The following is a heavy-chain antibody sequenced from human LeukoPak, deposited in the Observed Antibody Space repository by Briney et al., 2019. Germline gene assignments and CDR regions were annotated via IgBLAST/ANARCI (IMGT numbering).Heavy chain of an antibody. Sequence: PGGSLRLSCAASGFTFSSYAMSWVRQAPGKGLEWVSAISGSGGSTYYADSVKGRFTISRDNSKNTLYLQMNSLRGEDTAVYYCAKPSGPGWKTDAFDIWGQGTMVTVSS. CDR1: GFTFSSYA. V-gene: IGHV3-23*01. J-gene: IGHJ3*02. CDR2: ISGSGGST. CDR3: AKPSGPGWKTDAFDI. D-gene: IGHD6-19*01.